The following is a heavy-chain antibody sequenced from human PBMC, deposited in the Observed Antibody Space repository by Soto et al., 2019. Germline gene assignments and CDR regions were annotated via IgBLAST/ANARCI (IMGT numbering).Heavy chain of an antibody. CDR1: GFTFSSHA. J-gene: IGHJ4*02. CDR2: ISAGGGET. V-gene: IGHV3-23*01. Sequence: EVQLLESGGGLVQPGGSLRLSCAASGFTFSSHAMIWVRQAPGKGLEWVSSISAGGGETYYTDSVKGRFTVSRDDSHNTLYLQMNSLRVEDTAVYFCPKRSGYDVDYWGQGSLVTVSS. CDR3: PKRSGYDVDY. D-gene: IGHD5-12*01.